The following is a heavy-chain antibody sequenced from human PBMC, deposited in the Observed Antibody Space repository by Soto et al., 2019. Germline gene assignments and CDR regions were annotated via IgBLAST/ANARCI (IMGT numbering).Heavy chain of an antibody. CDR3: ARKKQLAPYYYYYYGMDV. D-gene: IGHD6-13*01. CDR1: GFTFGSYW. V-gene: IGHV3-7*05. J-gene: IGHJ6*02. CDR2: IKQDGSEK. Sequence: GGSLRLSCAASGFTFGSYWVSWVRQAPGKGLEWVANIKQDGSEKYYVDSVKGRFTISRDNAKNSLYLQMNSLRAEDTAVYYCARKKQLAPYYYYYYGMDVWGQGTTVTVSS.